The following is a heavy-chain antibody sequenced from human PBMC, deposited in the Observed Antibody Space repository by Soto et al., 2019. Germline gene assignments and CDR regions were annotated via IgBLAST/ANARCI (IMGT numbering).Heavy chain of an antibody. CDR2: IATYNSNK. Sequence: HLVQSGPEVKQPGASVTVSCKTSGDTFTNFGLSWVRQAPGQGLEWMGWIATYNSNKHYAQKFQGRLTLTTDTSTSTRYMELKTRGSDDTAVYYCARVLQGVVNWFDPWGQGTLVTVSS. V-gene: IGHV1-18*01. CDR3: ARVLQGVVNWFDP. D-gene: IGHD3-10*01. J-gene: IGHJ5*02. CDR1: GDTFTNFG.